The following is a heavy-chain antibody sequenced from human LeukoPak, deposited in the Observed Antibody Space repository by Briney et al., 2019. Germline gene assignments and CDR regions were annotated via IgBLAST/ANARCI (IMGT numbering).Heavy chain of an antibody. CDR2: ISSSGSTI. D-gene: IGHD5-24*01. J-gene: IGHJ3*02. V-gene: IGHV3-48*03. CDR1: GFTFSSYE. Sequence: PGGSLRLSCAASGFTFSSYEMNWVRQAPGKGLEWVSYISSSGSTIYYADSVKGRFTISRDNAKNSLYLQMNSLRAEDTAVYYCARVMAGEGYDAFDIWGQGTMVTASS. CDR3: ARVMAGEGYDAFDI.